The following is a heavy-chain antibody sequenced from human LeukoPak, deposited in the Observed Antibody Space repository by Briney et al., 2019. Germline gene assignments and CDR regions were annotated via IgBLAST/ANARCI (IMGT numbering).Heavy chain of an antibody. CDR1: GGSISSSSYY. CDR3: ARAQTTTVTTTFDY. Sequence: SETLSLTCTVSGGSISSSSYYWGWIRQPPGKGLEWIGSIYYSGSTYYNPSLKSRVTISVDRSKNQFSLKLSSVTAADTAVYYCARAQTTTVTTTFDYWGQGTLVTVSS. CDR2: IYYSGST. J-gene: IGHJ4*02. D-gene: IGHD4-11*01. V-gene: IGHV4-39*07.